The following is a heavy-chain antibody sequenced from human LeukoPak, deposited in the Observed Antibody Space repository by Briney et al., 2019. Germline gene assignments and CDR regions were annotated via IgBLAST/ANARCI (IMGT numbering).Heavy chain of an antibody. V-gene: IGHV3-43*02. J-gene: IGHJ4*02. Sequence: PGGSLRLSCAASGFTFDDYPMHWVRQVPGKGLEWASLISGDGGTTYYADSVKGRFTISRDNAKNLLYLQMNSLRAEDTAVYYCQGAAAASFDYWGQGTLVTVSS. CDR3: QGAAAASFDY. CDR1: GFTFDDYP. D-gene: IGHD6-13*01. CDR2: ISGDGGTT.